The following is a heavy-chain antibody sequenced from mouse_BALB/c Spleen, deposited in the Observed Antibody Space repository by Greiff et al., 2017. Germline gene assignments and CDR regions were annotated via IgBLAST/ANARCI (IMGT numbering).Heavy chain of an antibody. J-gene: IGHJ2*01. CDR1: GFNIKDTY. CDR3: ARGAYCGY. V-gene: IGHV14-3*02. CDR2: IDPANGNT. Sequence: EVKLVESGAELVKPGASVKLSCTASGFNIKDTYMHWVKQRPEQGLEWIGRIDPANGNTKYDPKFQGKATITADTSSNTAYLQLSSLTSEDTAVYYCARGAYCGYWGQGTTLTVSS.